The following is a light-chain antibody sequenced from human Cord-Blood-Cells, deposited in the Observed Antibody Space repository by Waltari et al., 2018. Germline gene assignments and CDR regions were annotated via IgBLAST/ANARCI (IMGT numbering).Light chain of an antibody. Sequence: QLVLTQSPSASASLGASVKLTCTLSSGPSSYAIAWHQQQPAKGPRYLMKLNSDGSHSKGDGIPDRFSGSSSGAERYLTISSLQSEDEADYYCQTWGTGIRVFGTGTKVTVL. CDR1: SGPSSYA. J-gene: IGLJ1*01. CDR3: QTWGTGIRV. CDR2: LNSDGSH. V-gene: IGLV4-69*01.